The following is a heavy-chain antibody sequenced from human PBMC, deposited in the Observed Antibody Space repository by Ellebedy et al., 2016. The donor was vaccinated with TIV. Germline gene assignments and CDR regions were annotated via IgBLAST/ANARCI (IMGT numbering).Heavy chain of an antibody. V-gene: IGHV2-70*01. Sequence: SGPTLVKPTQTLTLTCTFSGFSLGRSGMCVSWIRQPPGKALEWLALIDWDGAKYYSASLKTRLTISKDTSKNQVVLKMTDMDEADTATYYCARVYWSKTGNFNPWGQGTLVTVSS. CDR2: IDWDGAK. J-gene: IGHJ5*02. CDR1: GFSLGRSGMC. D-gene: IGHD1-1*01. CDR3: ARVYWSKTGNFNP.